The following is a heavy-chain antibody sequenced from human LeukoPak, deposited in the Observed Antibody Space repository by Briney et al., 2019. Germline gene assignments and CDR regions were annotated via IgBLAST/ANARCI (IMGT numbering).Heavy chain of an antibody. D-gene: IGHD3-10*01. CDR2: INPNSGGT. J-gene: IGHJ3*02. CDR1: GYTFTGYY. Sequence: ASVKVSCKASGYTFTGYYMHWVRQAPGQGRERMGWINPNSGGTNYAKKFQGRVTMTRDTSISTAYMELSRLRSDDTAVYYCARGGPKRITMVRGVISANAFDIWGQGTMVTVSS. CDR3: ARGGPKRITMVRGVISANAFDI. V-gene: IGHV1-2*02.